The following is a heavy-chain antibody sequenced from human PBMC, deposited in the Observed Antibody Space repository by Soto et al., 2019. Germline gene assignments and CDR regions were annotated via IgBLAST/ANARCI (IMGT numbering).Heavy chain of an antibody. D-gene: IGHD3-9*01. CDR1: GYTFTSYY. CDR3: ANTATYYDILTGYPLGMDV. V-gene: IGHV1-46*01. J-gene: IGHJ6*02. Sequence: ASVKVSCKASGYTFTSYYMHWVRQAPGQGLEWMGIINPSGGSTSYAQKFQGRVTMTRNTSISTAYMELSSLRSEDTAVYYCANTATYYDILTGYPLGMDVWGQGTTVTVSS. CDR2: INPSGGST.